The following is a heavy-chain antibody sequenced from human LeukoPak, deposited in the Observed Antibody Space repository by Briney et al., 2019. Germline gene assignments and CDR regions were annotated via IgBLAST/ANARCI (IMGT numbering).Heavy chain of an antibody. CDR3: ARAGALVGATVYFDY. J-gene: IGHJ4*02. Sequence: GGPLRLSCAASGFTFSSYAMHWVRQAPGKGLEWVAVISYDGSNKYYADSAKGRFTISRDNSKNTLYLQMNSLRAEDTAVYYCARAGALVGATVYFDYWGQGTLVTVSS. CDR1: GFTFSSYA. V-gene: IGHV3-30-3*01. D-gene: IGHD1-26*01. CDR2: ISYDGSNK.